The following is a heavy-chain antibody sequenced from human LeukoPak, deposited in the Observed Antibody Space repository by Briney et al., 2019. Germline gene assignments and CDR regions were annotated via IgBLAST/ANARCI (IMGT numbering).Heavy chain of an antibody. CDR3: ARHDLYDIPWGAHEGYTPYYFDY. CDR2: IYPGDSDT. Sequence: GESLKISCKGSGYSFTSYWIGWVRQMPGKGLEWMGIIYPGDSDTRYSPSFQGQVTISADKSISTAYLQWSSLKASDTAMYYCARHDLYDIPWGAHEGYTPYYFDYWGQGTLVTVSS. V-gene: IGHV5-51*01. D-gene: IGHD3-9*01. CDR1: GYSFTSYW. J-gene: IGHJ4*02.